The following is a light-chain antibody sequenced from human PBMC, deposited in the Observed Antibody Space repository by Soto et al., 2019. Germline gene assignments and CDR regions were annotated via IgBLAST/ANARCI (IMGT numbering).Light chain of an antibody. CDR3: CSYAGSYTFGYV. J-gene: IGLJ1*01. CDR1: SSDVGGYNY. V-gene: IGLV2-11*01. CDR2: DVS. Sequence: QSVLTQPRSVSGSPGQSVTISCTGTSSDVGGYNYVSWYQQHPGKAPKLMIYDVSKRPSGVPDRFSGSKSGNTAPLTISGLQAEDEADYYCCSYAGSYTFGYVFGTGTKVTVL.